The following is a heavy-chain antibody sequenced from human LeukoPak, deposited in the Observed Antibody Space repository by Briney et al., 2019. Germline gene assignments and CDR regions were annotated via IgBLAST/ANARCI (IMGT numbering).Heavy chain of an antibody. J-gene: IGHJ4*02. CDR3: AKDGAYDFWSGYYTGFDY. CDR1: GYTLTELS. Sequence: ASVKVSCKVSGYTLTELSMHWVRQAPGKGLEWMGGFDPEDGETIYAQKFQGRVTMTEDTSTDTAYMELSSLRSEDTAVYYCAKDGAYDFWSGYYTGFDYWGQGTLVTVSS. V-gene: IGHV1-24*01. D-gene: IGHD3-3*01. CDR2: FDPEDGET.